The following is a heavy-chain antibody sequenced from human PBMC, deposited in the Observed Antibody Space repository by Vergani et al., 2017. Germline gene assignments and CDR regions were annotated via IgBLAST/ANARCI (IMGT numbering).Heavy chain of an antibody. CDR1: GYTFTSYG. CDR3: ARELVGATKWDGLDAFDI. D-gene: IGHD1-26*01. CDR2: ISAYNGNT. Sequence: QVQLVQSGAEVKKPGASVKVSCKASGYTFTSYGISWVRQAPGQGLEWMGWISAYNGNTNYAQKLQGRVTMTTDTSTSTAYMELRSLRSDDTAVYYCARELVGATKWDGLDAFDIWGQGTMVTVSS. J-gene: IGHJ3*02. V-gene: IGHV1-18*01.